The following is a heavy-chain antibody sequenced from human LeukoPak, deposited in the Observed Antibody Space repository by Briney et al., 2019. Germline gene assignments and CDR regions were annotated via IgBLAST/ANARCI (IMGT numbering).Heavy chain of an antibody. Sequence: SQTLSLTCTVSGGSISSGSYYWSRIRQPAGKGLEWIGRIYTSGSTSYNPSLKSRVTISVDTSKNQFSLKLSSVTAADTAVYYCARGVVPAARFDPWGQGTLVTVSS. CDR1: GGSISSGSYY. CDR2: IYTSGST. V-gene: IGHV4-61*02. J-gene: IGHJ5*02. CDR3: ARGVVPAARFDP. D-gene: IGHD2-2*01.